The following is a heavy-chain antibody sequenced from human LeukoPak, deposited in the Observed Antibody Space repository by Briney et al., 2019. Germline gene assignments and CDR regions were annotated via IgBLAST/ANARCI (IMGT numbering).Heavy chain of an antibody. CDR3: ARPMTMSKDAFDI. Sequence: GGSLRLSCAASGFTFSSYAMYWVRQAPGKGLEGVAGISYDGSNKYHADSVKGRFTISRDNSKNTLYLQMNSLRVEDTAVYYCARPMTMSKDAFDIWGQGTMVTVSS. V-gene: IGHV3-30-3*01. CDR2: ISYDGSNK. D-gene: IGHD4/OR15-4a*01. CDR1: GFTFSSYA. J-gene: IGHJ3*02.